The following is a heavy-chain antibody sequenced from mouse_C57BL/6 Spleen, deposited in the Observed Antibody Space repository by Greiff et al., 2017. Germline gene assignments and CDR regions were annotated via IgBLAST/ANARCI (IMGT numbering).Heavy chain of an antibody. CDR1: GYTFTSYW. CDR2: IHPNSGST. J-gene: IGHJ4*01. D-gene: IGHD2-4*01. V-gene: IGHV1-64*01. CDR3: AGYDYDGYAMDY. Sequence: QVQLQQPGAELVKPGASVKLSCKASGYTFTSYWMHWVKQRPGHGLEWIGMIHPNSGSTNYNEKFKSKATLTVDKSSSTAYMQLSSLTSEDSAVYYCAGYDYDGYAMDYWGQGTSVTVSS.